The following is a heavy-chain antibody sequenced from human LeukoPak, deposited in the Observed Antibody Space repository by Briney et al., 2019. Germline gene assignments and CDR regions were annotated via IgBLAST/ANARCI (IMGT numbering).Heavy chain of an antibody. CDR3: VKVPGQQVVTRFDN. Sequence: PGGSLRLSCAASGFTFRTYALSWFRQAPGKGLEWVSDISGSGGSTYYADSVKGRFTVSRDNSKNTLYLQLSSLRADDTAVYYCVKVPGQQVVTRFDNWGQGTLVTVSS. CDR2: ISGSGGST. CDR1: GFTFRTYA. V-gene: IGHV3-23*01. D-gene: IGHD6-13*01. J-gene: IGHJ4*02.